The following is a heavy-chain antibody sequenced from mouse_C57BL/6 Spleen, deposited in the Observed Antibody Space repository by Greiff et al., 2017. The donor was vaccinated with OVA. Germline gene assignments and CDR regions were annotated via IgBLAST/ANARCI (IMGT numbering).Heavy chain of an antibody. CDR1: GFTFSDYG. J-gene: IGHJ3*01. Sequence: EVQGVESGGGLVKPGGSLKLSCAASGFTFSDYGMHWVRQAPEKGLEWVAYISSGSSTIYYADTVQGRFTISRDNAKNTLFLQMTSLRSEDTAMYCCARGGLPQFAYWGQGTLVTVSA. V-gene: IGHV5-17*01. CDR3: ARGGLPQFAY. D-gene: IGHD2-2*01. CDR2: ISSGSSTI.